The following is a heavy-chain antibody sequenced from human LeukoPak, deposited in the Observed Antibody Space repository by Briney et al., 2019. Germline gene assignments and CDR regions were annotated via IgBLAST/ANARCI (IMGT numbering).Heavy chain of an antibody. D-gene: IGHD6-19*01. CDR1: GYAFTSVG. Sequence: GASVKVSCKASGYAFTSVGITWVRRAPGQGLEWMGGISPYNGNTRYAQKFQGRVAMTTDTSTTTAYMELRGLRFNDTAVYYCARAGPGSGWYFDYWGQGTLVTVSS. CDR2: ISPYNGNT. V-gene: IGHV1-18*01. J-gene: IGHJ4*02. CDR3: ARAGPGSGWYFDY.